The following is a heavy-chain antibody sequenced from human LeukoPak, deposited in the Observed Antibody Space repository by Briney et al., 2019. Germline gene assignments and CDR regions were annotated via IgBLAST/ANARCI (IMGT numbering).Heavy chain of an antibody. J-gene: IGHJ6*03. CDR2: IYSGGST. D-gene: IGHD3-3*01. V-gene: IGHV3-66*02. Sequence: VESLRLSCAASGFTLSSNYMSWVRQAPGKGLEWVSVIYSGGSTYYEDSMKGRFTISRDNSKIQPYLQMNSERAEYAPVYHCARDARPIFGVVNRYYMGLWGQGTTVNVSS. CDR3: ARDARPIFGVVNRYYMGL. CDR1: GFTLSSNY.